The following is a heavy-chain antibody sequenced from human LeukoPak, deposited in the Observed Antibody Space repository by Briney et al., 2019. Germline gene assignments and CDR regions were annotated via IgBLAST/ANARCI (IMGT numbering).Heavy chain of an antibody. CDR3: ARNGRITIFGVVISWFDP. V-gene: IGHV1-2*02. D-gene: IGHD3-3*01. Sequence: ASVKVSCKASGYTFTSFGISWVRQAPGQGLEWMGWINPNSGGTNYAQKFQGRVTMTRDTSISTAYMELSRLRSDDTAVYYCARNGRITIFGVVISWFDPWGQGTLVTVSS. CDR1: GYTFTSFG. J-gene: IGHJ5*02. CDR2: INPNSGGT.